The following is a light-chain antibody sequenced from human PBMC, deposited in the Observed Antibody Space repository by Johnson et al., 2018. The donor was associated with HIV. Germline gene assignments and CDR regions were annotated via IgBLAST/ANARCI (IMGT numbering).Light chain of an antibody. Sequence: QSVLTQPPSVSAAPGQKVTISCSGSSSNIGNNYVSWYQQLPGTAPKLLIYENTKRPSGIPDRFSGSKSGTSATLVITGLLTGDEADYHCATWDSSLSVYVFGTGTKVTVL. CDR1: SSNIGNNY. J-gene: IGLJ1*01. V-gene: IGLV1-51*02. CDR3: ATWDSSLSVYV. CDR2: ENT.